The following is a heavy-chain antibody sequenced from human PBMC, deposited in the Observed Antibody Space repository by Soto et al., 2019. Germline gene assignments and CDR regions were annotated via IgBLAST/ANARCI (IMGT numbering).Heavy chain of an antibody. J-gene: IGHJ4*02. V-gene: IGHV4-31*03. Sequence: QVQLQESGPGLVKPSQTLSLTCTVSGGSISSGGYYWSWIRQHPGKGLEWIGYIYYSGSTYYNPSLKSRVTISVHTSKNQFSLKLSSVTAADTAVYYCARELGAGDLGELSQVDYWGQGTLVTVSS. CDR1: GGSISSGGYY. CDR3: ARELGAGDLGELSQVDY. D-gene: IGHD3-16*02. CDR2: IYYSGST.